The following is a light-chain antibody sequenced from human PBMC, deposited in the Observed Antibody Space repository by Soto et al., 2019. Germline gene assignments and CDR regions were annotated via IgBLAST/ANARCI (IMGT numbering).Light chain of an antibody. CDR1: QGISNH. CDR2: AAS. CDR3: QKYNSAPPT. V-gene: IGKV1-27*01. Sequence: DIQMTQSPSSLSASVGDRVTITCRASQGISNHLAWYQQKSGRLPNLLIYAASTLQSGVPSRFSGGGSGTDFTLTISSLQPEDVATYYCQKYNSAPPTFGQGTKVEIK. J-gene: IGKJ1*01.